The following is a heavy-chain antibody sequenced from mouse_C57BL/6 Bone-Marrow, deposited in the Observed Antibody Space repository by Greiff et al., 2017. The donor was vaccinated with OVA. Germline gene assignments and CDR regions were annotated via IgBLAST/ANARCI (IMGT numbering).Heavy chain of an antibody. D-gene: IGHD1-1*01. Sequence: QVQLQQSGPGLVQPSQCLSLTCTVSGFSLTSYGVHWVRQSPGKGLEWLGVIWRGGSTDYNAAFMSRLSITKDKSKSQVFFKMNRVQADDTAIYYSAENYVGAMDYWGQGTTVTVSS. CDR1: GFSLTSYG. CDR3: AENYVGAMDY. CDR2: IWRGGST. V-gene: IGHV2-5*01. J-gene: IGHJ4*01.